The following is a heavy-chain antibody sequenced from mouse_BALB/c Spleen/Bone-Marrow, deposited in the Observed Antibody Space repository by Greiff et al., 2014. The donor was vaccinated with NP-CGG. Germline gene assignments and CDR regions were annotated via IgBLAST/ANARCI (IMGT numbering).Heavy chain of an antibody. Sequence: VQLQQSGAELVKPGASVKMSCKASGYTFKSYWMHWVKQRPGQGLEWIGDIYPGSGSTNYDAKFKGKATLTVDTSSSTAYMQLSCLASEDSSFYYCASDNDCVFDYWGQGTTLTVSS. V-gene: IGHV1-55*01. CDR3: ASDNDCVFDY. CDR1: GYTFKSYW. D-gene: IGHD2-13*01. CDR2: IYPGSGST. J-gene: IGHJ2*01.